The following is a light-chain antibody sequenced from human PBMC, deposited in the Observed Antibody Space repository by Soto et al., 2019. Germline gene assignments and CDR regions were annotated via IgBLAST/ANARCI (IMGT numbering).Light chain of an antibody. CDR1: QSVSVN. CDR3: QQYGSSLPIT. V-gene: IGKV3-15*01. Sequence: EIVMTQSPATLSVSPGERATLSCRASQSVSVNLAWYQQKPGQAPRLLIYGVSTRATGIPARFSGSGSGTDFTLTISRLEPEDFAVYYCQQYGSSLPITFGQGTRLEI. CDR2: GVS. J-gene: IGKJ5*01.